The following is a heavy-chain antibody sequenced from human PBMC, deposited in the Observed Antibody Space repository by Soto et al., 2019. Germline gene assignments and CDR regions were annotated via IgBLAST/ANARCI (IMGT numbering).Heavy chain of an antibody. J-gene: IGHJ4*02. V-gene: IGHV1-46*01. CDR2: INPSGGST. CDR3: ARLGRDYDSSAHGPFGY. CDR1: GYTFTSYY. D-gene: IGHD3-22*01. Sequence: ASVKVSCKASGYTFTSYYMHWVRQAPGQGLEWMGIINPSGGSTSYAQKFQGRVTMTRDTSTSTVYMELSSLRSEDTAVYYCARLGRDYDSSAHGPFGYWGQGTLVTVSS.